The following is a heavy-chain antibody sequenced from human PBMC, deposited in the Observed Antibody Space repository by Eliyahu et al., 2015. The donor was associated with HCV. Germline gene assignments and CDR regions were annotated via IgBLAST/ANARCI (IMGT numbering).Heavy chain of an antibody. D-gene: IGHD3-22*01. J-gene: IGHJ4*02. CDR3: AKALYYYDGTGYHYYFDY. CDR2: LSGSGAST. CDR1: GFTFNNYA. V-gene: IGHV3-23*01. Sequence: EVQLLESGGGLVQPGGSLRLSCAASGFTFNNYAXTWVRQAPGKGLQWVSTLSGSGASTYYADSVKGRFTISRDNSKNTLYLHMDSLRAEDTAVYYCAKALYYYDGTGYHYYFDYWGQGTLVTVSS.